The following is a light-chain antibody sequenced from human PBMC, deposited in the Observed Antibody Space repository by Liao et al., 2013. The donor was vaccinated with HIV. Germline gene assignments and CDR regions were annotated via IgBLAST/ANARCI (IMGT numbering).Light chain of an antibody. V-gene: IGLV3-1*01. CDR1: KLGDKY. CDR3: QAWDSSTFWV. Sequence: SYELTQPPSVSVSPGQTATITCSGHKLGDKYVFWYQQKSGQSPVLVIYQDTKRPSGIPERFSGSNSGNTATLTISGTQAIDEADYYCQAWDSSTFWVFGTGTKVTVL. J-gene: IGLJ1*01. CDR2: QDT.